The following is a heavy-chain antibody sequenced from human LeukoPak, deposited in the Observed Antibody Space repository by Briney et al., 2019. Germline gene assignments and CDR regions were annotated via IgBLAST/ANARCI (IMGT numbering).Heavy chain of an antibody. Sequence: SETLSLTCAVYGGSFSGYYWSWIRQPPGKGLEWIGEINHSGSTNYNPSLKSRVTISVDTSKNQFSLKLCSVTAADTAVYYCARRTYGSGLDYWGQGTLVTVSS. CDR1: GGSFSGYY. D-gene: IGHD3-10*01. V-gene: IGHV4-34*01. J-gene: IGHJ4*02. CDR2: INHSGST. CDR3: ARRTYGSGLDY.